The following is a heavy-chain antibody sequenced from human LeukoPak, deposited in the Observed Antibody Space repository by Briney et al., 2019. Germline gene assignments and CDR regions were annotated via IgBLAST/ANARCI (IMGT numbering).Heavy chain of an antibody. Sequence: GGTLRLSCAASGFTFSSYGMHWVRQAPGKGLEWVAVISYDGSNKYYADSVKGRLTISRDNSKNTLYLQMNSLRAEDTAVYYCAKYSVAAADFDYWGQGTLVTVSS. CDR3: AKYSVAAADFDY. CDR2: ISYDGSNK. CDR1: GFTFSSYG. V-gene: IGHV3-30*18. J-gene: IGHJ4*02. D-gene: IGHD6-13*01.